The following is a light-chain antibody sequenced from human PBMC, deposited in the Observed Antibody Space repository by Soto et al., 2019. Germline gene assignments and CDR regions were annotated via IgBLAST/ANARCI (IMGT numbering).Light chain of an antibody. CDR3: SSFTSKSTLI. CDR2: EVR. CDR1: SRDVGGYNY. J-gene: IGLJ2*01. V-gene: IGLV2-14*01. Sequence: QSVLTQPASVSGSPGQSITISCTGTSRDVGGYNYVSWYQQHPGKAPKLMIYEVRHRPSGIPLRFSASKSGNTASLTISGLQAEDEAHYYCSSFTSKSTLIFGGGTKVTVL.